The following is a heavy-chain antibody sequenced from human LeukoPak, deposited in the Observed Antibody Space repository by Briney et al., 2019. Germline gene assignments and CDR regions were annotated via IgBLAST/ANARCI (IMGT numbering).Heavy chain of an antibody. CDR1: GSPFTSYW. Sequence: PGGALGISWKGSGSPFTSYWISRVRQMPGKGQESMGRIDPSDFYTNYSPSFQGHVTISAAKSISTAYLPWSSLKASDTAMYYCASQRPPAMLDTDFDYWGQGTLVTVSS. V-gene: IGHV5-10-1*01. D-gene: IGHD1-1*01. J-gene: IGHJ4*02. CDR2: IDPSDFYT. CDR3: ASQRPPAMLDTDFDY.